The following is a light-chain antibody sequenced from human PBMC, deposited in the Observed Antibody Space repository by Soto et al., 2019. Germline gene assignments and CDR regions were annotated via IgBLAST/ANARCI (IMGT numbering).Light chain of an antibody. CDR2: GVN. CDR1: ISDIYAYNY. J-gene: IGLJ1*01. Sequence: QSPLAQPASLSVAPGQSITITCTGTISDIYAYNYVSWYQQHPGKAPKVVISGVNIRPSGVSSRFSGSKSGNTASLTISGLQAEDEAEYFCGSYAGSDTFVYGTGTKVNVL. CDR3: GSYAGSDTFV. V-gene: IGLV2-14*01.